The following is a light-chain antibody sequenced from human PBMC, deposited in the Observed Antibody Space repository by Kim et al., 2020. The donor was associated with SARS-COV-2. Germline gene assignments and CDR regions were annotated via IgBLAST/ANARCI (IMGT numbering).Light chain of an antibody. V-gene: IGKV3-15*01. CDR1: QTISSN. Sequence: VSPGQRATGSCRASQTISSNLAWYQQKPGQTLRLVIYDASTRATGITVRFSGSGSGTEFTLTISSLQSEDFAVYYCHQYNKWPPSFGQGTKVDIK. CDR3: HQYNKWPPS. CDR2: DAS. J-gene: IGKJ1*01.